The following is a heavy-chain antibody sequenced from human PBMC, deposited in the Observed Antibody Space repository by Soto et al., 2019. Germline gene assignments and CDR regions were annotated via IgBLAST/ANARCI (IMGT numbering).Heavy chain of an antibody. CDR1: GGSFSGFF. V-gene: IGHV4-34*01. CDR2: VNHGGST. D-gene: IGHD2-15*01. J-gene: IGHJ4*02. CDR3: ARAAVAAGGPFDK. Sequence: PETLSLTCAVSGGSFSGFFWGWIRQPPWKGLEWIGEVNHGGSTNYNPSLKSRVTISSDTSKNHFSLTLRSVTAADTAVYYCARAAVAAGGPFDKWGQGALVTVSS.